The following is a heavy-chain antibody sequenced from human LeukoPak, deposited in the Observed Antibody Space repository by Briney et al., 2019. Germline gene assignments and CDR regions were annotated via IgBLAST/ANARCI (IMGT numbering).Heavy chain of an antibody. Sequence: GGSLRLSCAASGFTFSSYGMSWVRQAPGKGLEWVSAITGSGDSTYYADSVKGRFTISRDNSKNTLYLQMNSLRAEDTAVYYCARTTEGGYTYNYFYYYYMDVWGKGTTVTISS. D-gene: IGHD5-18*01. CDR1: GFTFSSYG. V-gene: IGHV3-23*01. CDR2: ITGSGDST. J-gene: IGHJ6*03. CDR3: ARTTEGGYTYNYFYYYYMDV.